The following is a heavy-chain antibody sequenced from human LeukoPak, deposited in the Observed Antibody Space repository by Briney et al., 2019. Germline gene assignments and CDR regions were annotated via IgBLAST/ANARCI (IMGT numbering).Heavy chain of an antibody. J-gene: IGHJ4*02. CDR1: GYTFTGYY. CDR2: ISPNSGGT. V-gene: IGHV1-2*02. CDR3: ASSYGDVGYFDY. Sequence: ASVKVSCKASGYTFTGYYMRWVRQAPGQGLEWMGWISPNSGGTNYAQKFQGRVTMTRDPSISTAYMELSRLRSDDTAEYYCASSYGDVGYFDYWGQGTLVTVSS. D-gene: IGHD4-17*01.